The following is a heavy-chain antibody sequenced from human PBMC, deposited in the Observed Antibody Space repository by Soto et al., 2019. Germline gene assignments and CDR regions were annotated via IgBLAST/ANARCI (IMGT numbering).Heavy chain of an antibody. CDR3: AKDRGRTYYDLWSCYSPGVYFDC. J-gene: IGHJ4*02. CDR1: GVTFSSYA. Sequence: GGSLRLSCAASGVTFSSYAMSWVGQAPGKGLEWVSAISGSRGSTYYADSVKGRFTNSRDNAKNRLYLKRNSLRAEYTSVYYCAKDRGRTYYDLWSCYSPGVYFDCWGQGPLVSVSS. V-gene: IGHV3-23*01. D-gene: IGHD3-3*01. CDR2: ISGSRGST.